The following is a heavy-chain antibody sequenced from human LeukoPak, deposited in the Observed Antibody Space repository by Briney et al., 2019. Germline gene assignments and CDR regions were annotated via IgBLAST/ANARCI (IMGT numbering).Heavy chain of an antibody. CDR1: GGSISSYY. J-gene: IGHJ4*02. V-gene: IGHV4-39*02. D-gene: IGHD3-22*01. CDR3: ARERYYYELIDY. Sequence: SETLSLTCTVSGGSISSYYWGWIRQPPGKGLEWIGSIYYSGSTYYNPSLKSRVTISVDTSKNQFSLKLSSVTAADTAVYYCARERYYYELIDYWGQGTLVTVSS. CDR2: IYYSGST.